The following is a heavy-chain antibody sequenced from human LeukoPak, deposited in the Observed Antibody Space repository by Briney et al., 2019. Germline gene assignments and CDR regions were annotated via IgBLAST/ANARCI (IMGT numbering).Heavy chain of an antibody. J-gene: IGHJ4*02. Sequence: GGSLRLSCAASGFTFGDYTMHWVRQAPGKGLEWVSLISWDGGSTYYADSVKGRFTISRDNSKNSLYLQMNSLRTEDTALYYCAKEAGRARDYVWGSYPDYWGQGTLVTVSS. V-gene: IGHV3-43*01. CDR2: ISWDGGST. CDR3: AKEAGRARDYVWGSYPDY. CDR1: GFTFGDYT. D-gene: IGHD3-16*02.